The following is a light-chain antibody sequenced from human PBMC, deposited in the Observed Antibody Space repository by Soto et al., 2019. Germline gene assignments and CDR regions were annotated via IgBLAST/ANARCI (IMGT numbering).Light chain of an antibody. J-gene: IGLJ2*01. CDR2: YDS. CDR3: QVWDSSSDPHVV. Sequence: SYELTQPPSVSVAPGKTARITCGGNNIGGKSVHWYQQKPGQAPVLVIYYDSDRPSGIPERFSGSNSGNTATLTISRVEAGDEADYYCQVWDSSSDPHVVFGGGTKVTVL. CDR1: NIGGKS. V-gene: IGLV3-21*04.